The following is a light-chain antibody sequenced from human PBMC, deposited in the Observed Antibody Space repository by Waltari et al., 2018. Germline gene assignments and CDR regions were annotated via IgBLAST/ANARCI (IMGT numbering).Light chain of an antibody. J-gene: IGKJ2*01. Sequence: EIVMTQSPATLSVSPGERATLSCRASQGVSSNLAGYQQKPGQAPRLLIYGASSRATGIPGRFSGSGSGTDFTLTISSLQSEDFAVYYCQQYNSWPPYTFGQGTKLQIK. CDR3: QQYNSWPPYT. V-gene: IGKV3-15*01. CDR1: QGVSSN. CDR2: GAS.